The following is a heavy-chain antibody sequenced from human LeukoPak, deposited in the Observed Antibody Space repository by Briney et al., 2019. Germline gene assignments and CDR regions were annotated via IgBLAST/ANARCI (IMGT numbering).Heavy chain of an antibody. CDR2: ISGSGGRT. CDR3: AKDLPPNYFDATGYVDY. J-gene: IGHJ4*02. CDR1: GFTFSSYA. Sequence: GGSLRLSCAASGFTFSSYAMSWVRQAPGKGLEWVSAISGSGGRTYYADSVKGRFTISRDNSKNTLYLQMHSLRADDTAIYYCAKDLPPNYFDATGYVDYWGQGTLVTASS. V-gene: IGHV3-23*01. D-gene: IGHD3-22*01.